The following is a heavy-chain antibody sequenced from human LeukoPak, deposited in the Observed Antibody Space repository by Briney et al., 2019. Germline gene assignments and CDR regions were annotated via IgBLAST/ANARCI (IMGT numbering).Heavy chain of an antibody. J-gene: IGHJ4*02. CDR2: IDYSGNT. CDR1: GVSISTYY. CDR3: ARWYYDSSGYRYFDY. V-gene: IGHV4-59*01. Sequence: SETLSLTCTVSGVSISTYYWTWIRQPPGKGLEWIGNIDYSGNTKYNPSLKSRVTISVATSKSQFSLKLSSVTAADTAVYYCARWYYDSSGYRYFDYWGQGTLVTVSS. D-gene: IGHD3-22*01.